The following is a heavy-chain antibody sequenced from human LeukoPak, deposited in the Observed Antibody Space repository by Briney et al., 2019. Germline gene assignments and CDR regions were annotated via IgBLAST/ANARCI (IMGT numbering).Heavy chain of an antibody. CDR2: ISVGGGGT. V-gene: IGHV3-23*01. CDR3: AKGLTNSGWSADP. Sequence: GSLRLSCAASGFTFRSYAMSWVRQAPGKGLEWVSVISVGGGGTYYTDSVKGRSTISRGDSKNTLYLQMSSLRDGDTAIYYCAKGLTNSGWSADPWGQGTLVTVSS. D-gene: IGHD6-19*01. CDR1: GFTFRSYA. J-gene: IGHJ5*02.